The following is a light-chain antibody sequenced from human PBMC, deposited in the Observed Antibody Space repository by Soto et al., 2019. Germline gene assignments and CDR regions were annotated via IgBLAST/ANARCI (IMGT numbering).Light chain of an antibody. CDR3: SSYAGSIFYV. CDR1: SSDVGGYNY. J-gene: IGLJ1*01. V-gene: IGLV2-8*01. Sequence: QSALTQPPSPSGSPGQSVTISCPGTSSDVGGYNYVSWYQQHPGKAPKLMIYEVSKRPSGVPDRFSGSKSGNTASLTVSGLQAEDEADYCCSSYAGSIFYVFGTGTKVTVL. CDR2: EVS.